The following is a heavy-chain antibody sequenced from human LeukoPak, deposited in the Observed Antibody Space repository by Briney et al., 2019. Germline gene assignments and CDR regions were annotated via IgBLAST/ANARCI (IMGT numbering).Heavy chain of an antibody. D-gene: IGHD2-15*01. CDR2: ISYDGSNK. CDR1: GFTFRSHD. J-gene: IGHJ4*02. CDR3: AKRYCSGGSCYSDH. V-gene: IGHV3-30*18. Sequence: PGGSLRLSCAASGFTFRSHDMHWVRQAPGKGLEWVALISYDGSNKYYGDAVKGRFTISRDNSKNTLYLQMNSLGAEDTAVYYCAKRYCSGGSCYSDHWGQGTLVTVSS.